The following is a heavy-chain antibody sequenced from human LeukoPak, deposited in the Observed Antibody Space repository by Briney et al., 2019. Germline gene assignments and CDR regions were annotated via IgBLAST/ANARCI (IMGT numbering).Heavy chain of an antibody. D-gene: IGHD3-16*01. CDR1: GFSFDDYA. V-gene: IGHV3-9*01. J-gene: IGHJ6*03. Sequence: GGSLRLSCAASGFSFDDYAMHWVRQAPGKGLEWVSGISWQSGKIGYADSVKGRFTISRDNAKNSLYLQMNSLRAEDTALYYCAKDSTSNYDYYYMDVWGKGTTVTISS. CDR2: ISWQSGKI. CDR3: AKDSTSNYDYYYMDV.